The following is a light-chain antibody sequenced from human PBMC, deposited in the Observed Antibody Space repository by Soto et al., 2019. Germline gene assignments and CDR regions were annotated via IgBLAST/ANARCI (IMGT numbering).Light chain of an antibody. CDR3: QQYGSLLGVT. CDR2: GAS. J-gene: IGKJ5*01. CDR1: QSVGNNY. V-gene: IGKV3-20*01. Sequence: EIVLTQSPGTLSLFPGERATLSCRASQSVGNNYLAWYQQKPGQAPRLLIYGASSRATGIPDRFSGSGSGTDFTLTISRLEPEDLAVYHCQQYGSLLGVTFGQGTRLEIK.